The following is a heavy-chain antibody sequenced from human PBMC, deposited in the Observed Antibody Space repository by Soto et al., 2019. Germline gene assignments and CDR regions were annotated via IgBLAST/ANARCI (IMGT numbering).Heavy chain of an antibody. Sequence: SETLSLTCTVSGGSMSSSSYYWSWIRQHPGKGLEWIGYIYYSGSTYYNPSLKSRVTISVDTSKNQFSLKLSSVTAADTAVYYCARVGHSYGQAFDYWGQGNLVTVSS. D-gene: IGHD5-18*01. CDR2: IYYSGST. CDR1: GGSMSSSSYY. V-gene: IGHV4-31*03. J-gene: IGHJ4*02. CDR3: ARVGHSYGQAFDY.